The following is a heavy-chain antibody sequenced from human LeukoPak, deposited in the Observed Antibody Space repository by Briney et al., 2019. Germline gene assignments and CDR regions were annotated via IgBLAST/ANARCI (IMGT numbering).Heavy chain of an antibody. CDR2: INPNSGVT. CDR3: ARDHELGRKNGFDP. J-gene: IGHJ5*02. V-gene: IGHV1-2*02. CDR1: GYTFTGYY. D-gene: IGHD3-16*01. Sequence: GASVKVSCKASGYTFTGYYMHWVRQAPGQGLEWMGWINPNSGVTNYAQKFQGRVTMTRDTSISTAYMELSRLRSDDTAVYYCARDHELGRKNGFDPWGQGTLVTVSS.